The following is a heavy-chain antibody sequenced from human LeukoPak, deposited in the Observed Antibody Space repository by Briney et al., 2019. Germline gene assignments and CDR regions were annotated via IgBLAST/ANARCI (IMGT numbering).Heavy chain of an antibody. J-gene: IGHJ4*02. CDR1: GGSISSYY. CDR3: ARTGGDYPPEVDY. V-gene: IGHV4-59*01. Sequence: SETLSLTCTVSGGSISSYYWSWIRQPPGKGLEWIGYIYYSGSTNYNPSLKSRVTISVDTSKNQFSLKLSSVTAADTAVYYCARTGGDYPPEVDYWGQGTLVTVSS. CDR2: IYYSGST. D-gene: IGHD4-17*01.